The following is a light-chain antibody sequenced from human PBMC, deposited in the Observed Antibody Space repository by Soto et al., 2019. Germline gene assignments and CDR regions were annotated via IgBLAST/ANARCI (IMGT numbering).Light chain of an antibody. CDR3: CSYAGSDTMI. CDR1: SSDIGGYNY. CDR2: EVS. Sequence: QSVLTQPASVSGSPGQSITISCTGTSSDIGGYNYVSWYQQHPGKVPKLMIYEVSNRPSGVSNRFSGSKSANTASLTISGLQPEDAADYYCCSYAGSDTMIFGGGTKLTVL. V-gene: IGLV2-14*01. J-gene: IGLJ2*01.